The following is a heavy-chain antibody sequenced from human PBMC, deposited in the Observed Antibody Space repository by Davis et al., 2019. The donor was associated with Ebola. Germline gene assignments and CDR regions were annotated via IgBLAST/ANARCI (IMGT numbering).Heavy chain of an antibody. CDR2: ISNSGGRR. CDR1: GFSFSTYG. D-gene: IGHD3-10*01. J-gene: IGHJ6*02. V-gene: IGHV3-23*01. Sequence: GESLKISCAASGFSFSTYGMSWVRQAPGKGLEWVSTISNSGGRRYHADSVKGRFTISRNNSKNTLYLQMSSLRAEDTAVYYCAKDRAYGSESFYYYFYGLDVWGQGTTVTVSS. CDR3: AKDRAYGSESFYYYFYGLDV.